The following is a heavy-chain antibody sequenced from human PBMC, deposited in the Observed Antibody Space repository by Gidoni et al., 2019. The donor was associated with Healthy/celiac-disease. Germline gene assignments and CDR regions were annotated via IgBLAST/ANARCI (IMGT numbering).Heavy chain of an antibody. D-gene: IGHD3-10*01. V-gene: IGHV3-33*01. CDR2: IWYDGSNK. J-gene: IGHJ6*02. CDR1: GFPFSSYG. Sequence: QVQLVESGGGVVQPGRSMRLSCAASGFPFSSYGMHWVRQAPGKGLEWVAVIWYDGSNKYYADSVKGRFTISRDNSKNTLYLQMNSLRAEDTAVYYCARDKVWFGELKDYYGMDVWGQGTTVTVSS. CDR3: ARDKVWFGELKDYYGMDV.